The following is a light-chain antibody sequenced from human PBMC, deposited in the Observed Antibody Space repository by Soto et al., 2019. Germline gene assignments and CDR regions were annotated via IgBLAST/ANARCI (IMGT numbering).Light chain of an antibody. CDR3: SSYTSNSIPV. J-gene: IGLJ1*01. CDR1: SSDVGGYNY. Sequence: QAVVTQPASVSGSPGQSITISCTGTSSDVGGYNYVSWYQHYPGKAPKLMIYEVRRRPSGVSNRFSASKSGNTASLTISGLQAEDEADYYCSSYTSNSIPVFGTGTKVTVL. CDR2: EVR. V-gene: IGLV2-14*01.